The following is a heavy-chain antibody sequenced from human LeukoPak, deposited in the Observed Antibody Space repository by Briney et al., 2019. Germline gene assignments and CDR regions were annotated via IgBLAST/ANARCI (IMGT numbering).Heavy chain of an antibody. J-gene: IGHJ4*02. Sequence: PSETLSLTCSVSGGSITGGYSCDWIRQPPGKGLEWIANIYFRGSSSYNPSLKSRITMSVDPSQNQYSLKLNSVTATDTAVYFCARRLHGSRNFDYWGQGILVTVSS. CDR3: ARRLHGSRNFDY. V-gene: IGHV4-39*01. CDR1: GGSITGGYS. CDR2: IYFRGSS. D-gene: IGHD5-24*01.